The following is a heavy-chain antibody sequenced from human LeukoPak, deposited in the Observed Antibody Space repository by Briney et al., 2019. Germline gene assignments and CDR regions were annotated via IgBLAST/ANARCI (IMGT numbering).Heavy chain of an antibody. Sequence: GGSLRLSCAASGFTFSSYSMNWVRQAPGNGLEWVSSISSSSSYIYYADSVKGRFTISRDNAKNSLYLQMNSLRAEDTAVYYCARDTRKLRYFDWLSDFDYWGQGTLVTVSS. CDR1: GFTFSSYS. V-gene: IGHV3-21*01. D-gene: IGHD3-9*01. CDR3: ARDTRKLRYFDWLSDFDY. J-gene: IGHJ4*02. CDR2: ISSSSSYI.